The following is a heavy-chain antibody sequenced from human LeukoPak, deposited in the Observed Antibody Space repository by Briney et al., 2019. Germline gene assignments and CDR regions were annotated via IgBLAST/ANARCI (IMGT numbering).Heavy chain of an antibody. CDR3: ARGRGRSTWIQLWRTHGMDV. Sequence: GASVKVSCKASGYTFTSYDINWVRQATGQGLEWMGSMNPNSGNTGYAQRFQGRVTMTRNTSISTAYMELSSLRSEDTAVYYCARGRGRSTWIQLWRTHGMDVWGQGTTVTVSS. CDR2: MNPNSGNT. D-gene: IGHD5-18*01. CDR1: GYTFTSYD. J-gene: IGHJ6*02. V-gene: IGHV1-8*01.